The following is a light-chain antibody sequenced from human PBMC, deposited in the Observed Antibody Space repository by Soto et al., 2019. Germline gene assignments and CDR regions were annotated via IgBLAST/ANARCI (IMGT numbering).Light chain of an antibody. CDR2: DAS. J-gene: IGKJ4*01. V-gene: IGKV1-5*01. CDR3: QQYNSYSPRLT. CDR1: QSISSW. Sequence: IHMSQSPSTLSASVGDRITITCRAIQSISSWLAWYQQKPGKAPKLLIYDASCLESGVPSGFSGSGSGREFTLTISSLQPDDFATYYCQQYNSYSPRLTFGGGTKVDIK.